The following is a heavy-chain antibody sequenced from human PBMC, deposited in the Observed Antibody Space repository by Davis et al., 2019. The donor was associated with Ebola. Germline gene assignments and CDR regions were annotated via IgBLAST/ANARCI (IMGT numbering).Heavy chain of an antibody. CDR3: ARSYCSGGSCYFVLDV. J-gene: IGHJ6*02. V-gene: IGHV3-21*01. CDR2: ISSSSSYI. CDR1: GFTFSSYS. D-gene: IGHD2-15*01. Sequence: PGGSLRLSCAASGFTFSSYSMNWVRQAPGKGLEWVSSISSSSSYIYYADSVKGRFTISRDNAKNSLYLQMNSLRAEDTAVYYCARSYCSGGSCYFVLDVWGQGTTVTVSS.